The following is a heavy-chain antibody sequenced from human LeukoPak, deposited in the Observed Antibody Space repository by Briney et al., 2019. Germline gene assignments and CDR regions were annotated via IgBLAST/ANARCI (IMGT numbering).Heavy chain of an antibody. V-gene: IGHV4-39*01. CDR2: IYYSGST. D-gene: IGHD5-18*01. CDR1: GGSISDSTYY. CDR3: ARGAAGYSYG. J-gene: IGHJ4*02. Sequence: SETLSLTCTVSGGSISDSTYYWGWIRQSPGKGLEWIGTIYYSGSTYYNSSLKSRVTLSVDTSKNQFSLKLRSVTAADTAVYYCARGAAGYSYGWGQGTLVTVSS.